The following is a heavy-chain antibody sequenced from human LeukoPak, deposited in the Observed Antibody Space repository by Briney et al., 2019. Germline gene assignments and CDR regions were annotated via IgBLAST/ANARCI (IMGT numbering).Heavy chain of an antibody. D-gene: IGHD6-6*01. J-gene: IGHJ4*02. CDR3: AKLIAPRTIYDY. V-gene: IGHV3-7*01. Sequence: GGSLRLSCAASGFTFSTYWMSWVRQAPGKGPEWVASIKQDGSEIHYVDSVKGRYTISRDNAKNSLYLQMNSLRAEDTAVYYCAKLIAPRTIYDYWGQGTLVTVSS. CDR1: GFTFSTYW. CDR2: IKQDGSEI.